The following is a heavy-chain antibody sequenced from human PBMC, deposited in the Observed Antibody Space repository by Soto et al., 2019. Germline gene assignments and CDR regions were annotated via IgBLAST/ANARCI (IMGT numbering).Heavy chain of an antibody. CDR3: ARDTNDFPRGMDV. V-gene: IGHV1-18*04. CDR1: GYTFTSYG. Sequence: ASVKVSCKASGYTFTSYGISWVRQAPGQGLEWMGWISAYNGNTNYAQKPQGRVTMTTDTSTSTAYMELRSLRSDDTAVYCCARDTNDFPRGMDVWGQGTTVTVSS. D-gene: IGHD3-3*01. J-gene: IGHJ6*02. CDR2: ISAYNGNT.